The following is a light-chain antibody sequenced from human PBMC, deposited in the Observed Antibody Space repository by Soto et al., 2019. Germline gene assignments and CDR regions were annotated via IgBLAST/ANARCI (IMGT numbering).Light chain of an antibody. Sequence: EIVLKQSPGTLSLSPGERATLSCRASQSVNNYLAWYQQKPGQAPRLVIYDASNRATGIPARFSGSGSGTDFTLTISSLEPEDSAVYYHQQHGNGPYITFGGGTRVEIK. V-gene: IGKV3-11*01. CDR3: QQHGNGPYIT. CDR1: QSVNNY. J-gene: IGKJ4*02. CDR2: DAS.